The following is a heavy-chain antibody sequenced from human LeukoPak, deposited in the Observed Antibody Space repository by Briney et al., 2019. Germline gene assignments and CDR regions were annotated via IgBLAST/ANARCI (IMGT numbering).Heavy chain of an antibody. J-gene: IGHJ3*01. D-gene: IGHD4-17*01. CDR1: GFNFADYA. Sequence: PGGSLRLSCTTSGFNFADYAMSWVRQAPGQGLEWVGFIRTKPYGGTPDYAASVKGRFTISVDDSKSIAYLRMNSLETEDTAMYYCTRDLHGDDAFDVWGQGTMVTVSS. CDR2: IRTKPYGGTP. V-gene: IGHV3-49*04. CDR3: TRDLHGDDAFDV.